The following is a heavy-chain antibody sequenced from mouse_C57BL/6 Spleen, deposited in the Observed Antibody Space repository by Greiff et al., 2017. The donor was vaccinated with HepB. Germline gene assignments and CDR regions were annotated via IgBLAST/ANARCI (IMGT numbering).Heavy chain of an antibody. Sequence: EVHLVESGGGLVKPGGSLKLSCAASGFTFSSYAMSWVRQTPEKRLEWVATISDGGSYTYYPDNVKGRFTISRDNAKNNLYLQMSHLKSEDTAMYYCARDGLEYYFDYWGQGTTLTVSS. V-gene: IGHV5-4*01. CDR2: ISDGGSYT. J-gene: IGHJ2*01. CDR1: GFTFSSYA. CDR3: ARDGLEYYFDY.